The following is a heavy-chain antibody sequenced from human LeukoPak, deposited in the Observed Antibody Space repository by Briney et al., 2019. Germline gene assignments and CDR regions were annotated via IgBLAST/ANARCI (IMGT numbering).Heavy chain of an antibody. V-gene: IGHV3-74*01. CDR2: ISTDARTI. J-gene: IGHJ6*02. Sequence: GGSLRLSCAASGFAFSSNWMHWVRQAPGKGLVWVSHISTDARTITYAAFVKGRFTISRDNSKNTLYLQMNSLRAEDTAVYYCARSNTAAGTGYGMDVWGQGTTVTVSS. CDR1: GFAFSSNW. CDR3: ARSNTAAGTGYGMDV. D-gene: IGHD6-13*01.